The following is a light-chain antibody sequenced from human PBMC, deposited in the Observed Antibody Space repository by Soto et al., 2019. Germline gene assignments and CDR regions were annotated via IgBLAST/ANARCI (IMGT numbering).Light chain of an antibody. CDR1: QDISSY. CDR3: QQLHTYPFI. CDR2: AAS. V-gene: IGKV1-9*01. Sequence: DIQLTQSPSFLSASVGDRVSITCRASQDISSYLAWYQQKPGKAPKLLIYAASTLQSGVPSKFSGSGSGTEFALTISSLQPEDFATDYCQQLHTYPFIFGPGTKVAVK. J-gene: IGKJ3*01.